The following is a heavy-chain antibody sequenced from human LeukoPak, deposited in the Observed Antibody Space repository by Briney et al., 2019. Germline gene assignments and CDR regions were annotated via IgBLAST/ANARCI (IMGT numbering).Heavy chain of an antibody. CDR3: ARHLWGRIAADLGGRFDP. V-gene: IGHV4-34*01. Sequence: SETLSLTCAVYGGSFSGYYWSWIRQPPGKGLEWMGEINHSGSTNYNPSLKSRVTISVDTSKNQFSLKLSSVTAADTAVYYCARHLWGRIAADLGGRFDPWGQGTLVTVSS. CDR1: GGSFSGYY. D-gene: IGHD6-13*01. CDR2: INHSGST. J-gene: IGHJ5*02.